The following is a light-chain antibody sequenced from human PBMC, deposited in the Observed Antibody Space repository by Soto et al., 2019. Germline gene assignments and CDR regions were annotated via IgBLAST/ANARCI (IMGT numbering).Light chain of an antibody. CDR2: LNSDGSH. CDR3: QTWGTGIAV. Sequence: QPVLTQSPSASASLGASVKLTCTVSSGYSSYAIAWHQQQPEKGPRYLMKLNSDGSHSKGDGIPDRFSGSSSGAERYLTISSLQSEDEADYYWQTWGTGIAVFGGGTQLTVL. V-gene: IGLV4-69*01. J-gene: IGLJ7*01. CDR1: SGYSSYA.